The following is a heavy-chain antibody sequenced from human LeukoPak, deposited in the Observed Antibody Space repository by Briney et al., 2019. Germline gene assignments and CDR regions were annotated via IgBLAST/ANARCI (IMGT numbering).Heavy chain of an antibody. CDR1: GFTFSSYW. CDR3: ARDYSASGARDY. D-gene: IGHD3-10*01. J-gene: IGHJ4*02. Sequence: AGSLRLSCAASGFTFSSYWMNWVRQAPGQGLEWVANINQDGSNKYYVDSGKGRFTICRDNAKNSLYLQMNSLRAEDTAVYYCARDYSASGARDYWGQGTLITV. V-gene: IGHV3-7*01. CDR2: INQDGSNK.